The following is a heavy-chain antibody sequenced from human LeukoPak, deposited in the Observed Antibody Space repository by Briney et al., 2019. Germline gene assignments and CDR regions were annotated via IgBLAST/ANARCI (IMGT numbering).Heavy chain of an antibody. CDR3: ARKGGSNDAFDI. D-gene: IGHD6-13*01. Sequence: SQTLSLTCAISGDSVSGNSGAWNWIRQSPSRGLEWLGRTYYRSQWYYDYAGSVKSRITIHPDISKNQFSLQLNSVTPEDTAVFYCARKGGSNDAFDIWGQGTMVTVSS. CDR2: TYYRSQWYY. J-gene: IGHJ3*02. CDR1: GDSVSGNSGA. V-gene: IGHV6-1*01.